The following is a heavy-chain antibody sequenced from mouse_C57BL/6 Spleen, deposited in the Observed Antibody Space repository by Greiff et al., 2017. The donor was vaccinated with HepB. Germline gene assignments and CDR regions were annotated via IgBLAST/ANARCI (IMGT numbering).Heavy chain of an antibody. CDR3: ARERGNYYGSSYSFAY. D-gene: IGHD1-1*01. Sequence: VQLKESGAELVRPGASVKLSCKASGYTFTDYYINWVKQRPGQGLEWIARICPGSGNTYYNEKFKGKATLTAEKSSSTAYMQLSSLTSEDSAVYFCARERGNYYGSSYSFAYWGQGTLVTVSA. CDR2: ICPGSGNT. V-gene: IGHV1-76*01. CDR1: GYTFTDYY. J-gene: IGHJ3*01.